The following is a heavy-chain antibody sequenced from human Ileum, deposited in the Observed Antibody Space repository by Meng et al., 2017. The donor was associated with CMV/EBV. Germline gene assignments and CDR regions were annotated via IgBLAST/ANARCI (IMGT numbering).Heavy chain of an antibody. J-gene: IGHJ4*02. D-gene: IGHD1-26*01. CDR1: GCSISGYH. CDR3: ARSDYSGNYFALDY. V-gene: IGHV4-4*07. Sequence: QVQLQERGPGLVKPSETLALICMVSGCSISGYHWNWIRQSAGKGLEWIGRVYSSGSTNFNPSLKSRLTMSVDTSTNQVSLDLSSVTAADTAVYYCARSDYSGNYFALDYWGPGSLVTVSS. CDR2: VYSSGST.